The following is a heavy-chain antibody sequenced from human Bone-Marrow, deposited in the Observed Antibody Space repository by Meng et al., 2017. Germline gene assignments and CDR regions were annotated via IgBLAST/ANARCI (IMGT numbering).Heavy chain of an antibody. J-gene: IGHJ4*02. CDR2: LSGDGSDK. V-gene: IGHV3-7*01. Sequence: GESLKISCAASGFTFSDYYMSWIRQAPGKGLEWLANLSGDGSDKRYVDSVKGRFTISRDNAKNSLHLQMNRLRAEDTAVYYCARDVGAGSHDWGQGTLVTVSS. D-gene: IGHD3-10*01. CDR1: GFTFSDYY. CDR3: ARDVGAGSHD.